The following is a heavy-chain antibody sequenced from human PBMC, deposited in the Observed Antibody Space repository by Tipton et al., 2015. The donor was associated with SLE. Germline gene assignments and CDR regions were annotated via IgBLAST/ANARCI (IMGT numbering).Heavy chain of an antibody. CDR1: GESFNGYF. CDR2: IIHSGVT. Sequence: TLSLTCAVYGESFNGYFWTWIRQPPGKGLEWIAEIIHSGVTNYNPSLRSRVTISVDMSKNQVSLKLSSVTAADTAVYYCARRAGISSASYYEIDYWGQGTLVTVSS. V-gene: IGHV4-34*12. D-gene: IGHD1-26*01. CDR3: ARRAGISSASYYEIDY. J-gene: IGHJ4*02.